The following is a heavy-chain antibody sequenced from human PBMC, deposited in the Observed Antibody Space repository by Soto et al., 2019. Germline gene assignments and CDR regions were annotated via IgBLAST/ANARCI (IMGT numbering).Heavy chain of an antibody. D-gene: IGHD2-21*02. CDR2: ISGSGGST. CDR3: ASDKYCGGDCYLDAFDI. V-gene: IGHV3-23*01. CDR1: GFTFSSYA. J-gene: IGHJ3*02. Sequence: PGGSLRLSCAASGFTFSSYAMSWVRQAPGKGLEWVSAISGSGGSTYYADSVKGRFTISRDNSKNTLYLQMNSLRAEDTAVYYCASDKYCGGDCYLDAFDIWGQGTMVTVS.